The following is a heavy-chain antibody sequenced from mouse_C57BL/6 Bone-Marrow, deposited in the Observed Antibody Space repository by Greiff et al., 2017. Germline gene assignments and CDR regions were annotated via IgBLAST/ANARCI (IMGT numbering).Heavy chain of an antibody. D-gene: IGHD2-3*01. CDR3: TGWLLPVDVEV. J-gene: IGHJ1*03. CDR1: GFTFSDAW. CDR2: IRNKANNHAT. V-gene: IGHV6-6*01. Sequence: EVQGVESGGGLVQPGGSMQLSCAASGFTFSDAWMDWVRQSPEKGLAWVAEIRNKANNHATYYAESVKGRFTISRDDSKSSVYLQMNSLRAEDTGIYDCTGWLLPVDVEVWGTGTTVTVSS.